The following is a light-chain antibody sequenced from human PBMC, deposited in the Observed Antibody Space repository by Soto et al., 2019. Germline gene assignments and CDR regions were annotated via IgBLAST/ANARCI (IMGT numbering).Light chain of an antibody. V-gene: IGKV1-5*01. Sequence: DIQMTQSPSSLSASVGDRVTITFRASHSISRYLNWYQQKPGEAPNVLIYDASSLESGVPTTFSGSGSGTEFTLIISRLQPDDFATYYCQQYNNFPWTFAQGTKVDIK. CDR1: HSISRY. CDR2: DAS. CDR3: QQYNNFPWT. J-gene: IGKJ1*01.